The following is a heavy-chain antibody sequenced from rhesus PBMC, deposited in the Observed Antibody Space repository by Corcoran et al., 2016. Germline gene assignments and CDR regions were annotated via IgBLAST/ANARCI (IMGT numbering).Heavy chain of an antibody. CDR2: IGCSSGCT. CDR3: ARDLIAHSWDY. CDR1: GGSISGYY. V-gene: IGHV4S5*01. J-gene: IGHJ4*01. Sequence: QVQLQESGPGQVKPSETLSLTCAVSGGSISGYYWNWIRQPPGKGLDGCRNIGCSSGCTYTHPSLMGRVTTSTDTSRTQFSLKLSSVTAADTAVYYCARDLIAHSWDYWGQGVLVTVSS. D-gene: IGHD1-38*01.